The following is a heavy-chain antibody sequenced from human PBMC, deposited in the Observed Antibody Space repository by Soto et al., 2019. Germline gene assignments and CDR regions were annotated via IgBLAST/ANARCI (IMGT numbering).Heavy chain of an antibody. J-gene: IGHJ4*02. CDR1: GFTFKTYA. CDR2: ITGSGGTI. CDR3: AKDKYAWGFFDF. D-gene: IGHD7-27*01. V-gene: IGHV3-23*01. Sequence: RGSLRLSCATFGFTFKTYAMTWVRQVPGKGLEWVAVITGSGGTIYYADSVKGRFTISRDNSKDTVYLQMNSLRADDSALYFCAKDKYAWGFFDFWGQGTQVTVSS.